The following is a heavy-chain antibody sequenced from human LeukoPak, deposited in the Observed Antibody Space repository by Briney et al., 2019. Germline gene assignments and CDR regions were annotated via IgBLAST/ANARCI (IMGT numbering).Heavy chain of an antibody. CDR3: ARLPYSLLADGIDY. CDR1: GGSISSGGYY. D-gene: IGHD5-18*01. J-gene: IGHJ4*02. Sequence: SETLSLTCTVSGGSISSGGYYWSWIRQHPGKGLEWIGYIYYSGSTYYNPSLKSRVTISVDTSKNQFSLKLSSVTAADTAVYYCARLPYSLLADGIDYWGQGTLVTVSS. V-gene: IGHV4-31*03. CDR2: IYYSGST.